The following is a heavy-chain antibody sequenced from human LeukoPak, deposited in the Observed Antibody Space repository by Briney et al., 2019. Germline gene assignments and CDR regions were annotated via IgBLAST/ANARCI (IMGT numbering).Heavy chain of an antibody. CDR3: AKDARRTSGWYFFDY. Sequence: GGSLRLSCAASGFTFSAYVMTWVRQAPGKGLEWVSVISDSGSITYYADSVKGRFTISRDNSKNTLFLQMNSLRAEDTAVYYCAKDARRTSGWYFFDYWGQGTLVTVSS. D-gene: IGHD6-19*01. CDR2: ISDSGSIT. J-gene: IGHJ4*02. V-gene: IGHV3-23*01. CDR1: GFTFSAYV.